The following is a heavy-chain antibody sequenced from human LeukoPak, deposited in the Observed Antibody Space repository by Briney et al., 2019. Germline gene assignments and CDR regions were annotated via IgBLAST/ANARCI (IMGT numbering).Heavy chain of an antibody. CDR3: AKAEWELLNWFDP. Sequence: SETLSLTCTVSGGSVSDYHWHWIRQPPGKGLEGIGSVSYSGGTNYNPSFKSRVTMSTDTSKNQFSLRLSSVTAAATAIYYCAKAEWELLNWFDPWGQGTQVTV. D-gene: IGHD1-26*01. J-gene: IGHJ5*02. V-gene: IGHV4-59*02. CDR2: VSYSGGT. CDR1: GGSVSDYH.